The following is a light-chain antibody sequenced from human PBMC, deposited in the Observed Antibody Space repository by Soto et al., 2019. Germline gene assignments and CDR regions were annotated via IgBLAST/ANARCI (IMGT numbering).Light chain of an antibody. Sequence: IRFTHSPSSLSASVGYGVTVTCRASQGIGTYLVWYQQKSGKAPTVLIYASSTLQSGVPSRFSGSGSGTDFSLTISSLHPEDVATYYCQQVDSYPRTFGQGTKVDIK. CDR2: ASS. CDR1: QGIGTY. J-gene: IGKJ1*01. V-gene: IGKV1-9*01. CDR3: QQVDSYPRT.